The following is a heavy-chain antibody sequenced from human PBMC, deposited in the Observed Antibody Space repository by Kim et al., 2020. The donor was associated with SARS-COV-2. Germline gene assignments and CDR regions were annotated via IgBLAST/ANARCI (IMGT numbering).Heavy chain of an antibody. CDR2: RTV. D-gene: IGHD3-3*01. V-gene: IGHV3-48*01. J-gene: IGHJ4*02. Sequence: RTVYYADSVNGRFTISEDNTKSAMYLQMNSLGAEEPAVYYCAVRFDYWGQGTLVTVSS. CDR3: AVRFDY.